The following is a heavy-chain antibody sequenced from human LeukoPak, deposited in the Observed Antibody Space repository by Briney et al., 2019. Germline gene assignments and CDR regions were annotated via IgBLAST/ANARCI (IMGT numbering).Heavy chain of an antibody. CDR2: IYYTGSA. D-gene: IGHD5-18*01. CDR1: GGSISSNNYY. J-gene: IGHJ4*02. Sequence: PSETLSLTCTVSGGSISSNNYYWGWVRQPPGKGLEWIGSIYYTGSAYYNPSLKSRVTISVDTSRNQFSLKLTSVTAADTAVYYCARHRKVDTAGDYWGRGPWSPSPQ. V-gene: IGHV4-39*01. CDR3: ARHRKVDTAGDY.